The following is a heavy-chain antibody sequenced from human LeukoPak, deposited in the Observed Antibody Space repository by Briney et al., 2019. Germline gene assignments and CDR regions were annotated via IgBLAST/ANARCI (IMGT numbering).Heavy chain of an antibody. V-gene: IGHV3-33*01. CDR2: IWYDGSNK. Sequence: GRPLRLSCAASGFTFSSYGMHWVRQAPGKGLEWVAVIWYDGSNKYYADSVKGRFTISRDNSKNTLYLQMNSLRAEDMSVYYCARAAGGGDAWGQGTLVTVSS. CDR1: GFTFSSYG. D-gene: IGHD4-23*01. CDR3: ARAAGGGDA. J-gene: IGHJ5*02.